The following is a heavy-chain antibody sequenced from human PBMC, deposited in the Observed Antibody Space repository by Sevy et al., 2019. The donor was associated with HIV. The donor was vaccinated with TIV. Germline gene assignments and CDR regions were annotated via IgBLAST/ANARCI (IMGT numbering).Heavy chain of an antibody. CDR1: GFTFSNAW. CDR3: TALPSGYSYGEHFDY. V-gene: IGHV3-15*01. J-gene: IGHJ4*02. D-gene: IGHD5-18*01. CDR2: IKSKTDGGTT. Sequence: GGSLRLSCAASGFTFSNAWMSWVRQAPGKGLEWVGRIKSKTDGGTTDYAAPVKGRFTISRDDSKNTLYLQMNSLKTEDTAVYYCTALPSGYSYGEHFDYWGQGTLVTVSS.